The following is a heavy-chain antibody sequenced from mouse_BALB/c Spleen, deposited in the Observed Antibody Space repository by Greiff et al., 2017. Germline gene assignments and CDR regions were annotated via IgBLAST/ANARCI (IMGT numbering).Heavy chain of an antibody. CDR1: GFNIKDYY. CDR3: NAYSSGYYAMDY. CDR2: IDPENGDT. Sequence: VQLQQSGAELVRSGASVTLSCTASGFNIKDYYMHWVKQRPEQGLEWIGWIDPENGDTEYAPKFQGKATMTADTSSNTAYLQLSSLTSEDTAVYYCNAYSSGYYAMDYWGQGTSVTVSS. V-gene: IGHV14-4*02. J-gene: IGHJ4*01.